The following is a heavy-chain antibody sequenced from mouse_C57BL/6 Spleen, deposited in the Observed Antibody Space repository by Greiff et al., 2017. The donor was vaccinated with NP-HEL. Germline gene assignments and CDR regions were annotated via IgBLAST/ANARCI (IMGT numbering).Heavy chain of an antibody. CDR2: IWWDDDK. J-gene: IGHJ4*01. V-gene: IGHV8-8*01. D-gene: IGHD1-1*01. CDR1: GFSLSTFGMG. Sequence: QVTLKVCGPGILQPSQTLSLTCSFSGFSLSTFGMGVGWIRQPSGKGLEWLAHIWWDDDKYYNPALKSRLTISKDTSKNQVFLKIANVDTADTATYYCARSRSYGSSSYYAMDYWGQGTSVTVSS. CDR3: ARSRSYGSSSYYAMDY.